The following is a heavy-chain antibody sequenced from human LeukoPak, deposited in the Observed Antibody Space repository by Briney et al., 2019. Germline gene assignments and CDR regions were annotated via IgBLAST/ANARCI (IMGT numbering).Heavy chain of an antibody. D-gene: IGHD3-16*02. CDR1: VGAFSRYA. V-gene: IGHV1-69*05. J-gene: IGHJ3*02. CDR3: ARDRFHDYVWGSYRPRNDAFDI. Sequence: SSVKVSCKVSVGAFSRYAIGWVREAPGQGVECMGGNIPIFGTANYAQKFQGRVTITTDESTSTAYMELSSLRSEDTAVYYCARDRFHDYVWGSYRPRNDAFDIWGQGTMVTVSS. CDR2: NIPIFGTA.